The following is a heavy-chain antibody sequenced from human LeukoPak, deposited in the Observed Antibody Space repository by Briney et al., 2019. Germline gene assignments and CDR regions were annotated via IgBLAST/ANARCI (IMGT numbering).Heavy chain of an antibody. V-gene: IGHV4-39*07. J-gene: IGHJ5*02. Sequence: PSETLSLTCTVSGGSISSSSYYWGWIRQPPGKGLEWIGSIYYSGSTYYNPSLESRLTISVDTSKNQFSLKLSSVTAADTAVYYCARSGGPIAAAPNWFNPWGQGTLVTVSS. D-gene: IGHD6-13*01. CDR1: GGSISSSSYY. CDR2: IYYSGST. CDR3: ARSGGPIAAAPNWFNP.